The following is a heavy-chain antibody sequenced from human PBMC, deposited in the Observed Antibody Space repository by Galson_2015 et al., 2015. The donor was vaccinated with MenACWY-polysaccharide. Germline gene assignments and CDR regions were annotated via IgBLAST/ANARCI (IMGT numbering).Heavy chain of an antibody. D-gene: IGHD2-2*01. CDR3: AIYCSSISCYGGGGP. J-gene: IGHJ5*02. V-gene: IGHV3-74*01. CDR1: GFTFSSYW. Sequence: SLRLSCAASGFTFSSYWMQWVRQVPGKGLEWVSHIRSDGSRTSDADSVKGRFTISRVNAKNTLYLQMNSLRAEDTAVYYCAIYCSSISCYGGGGPWGQGTLVIVSS. CDR2: IRSDGSRT.